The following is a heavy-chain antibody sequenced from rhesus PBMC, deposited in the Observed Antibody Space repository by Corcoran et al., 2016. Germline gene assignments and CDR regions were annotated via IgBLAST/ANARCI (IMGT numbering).Heavy chain of an antibody. V-gene: IGHV1-151*01. J-gene: IGHJ1*01. Sequence: QVQLVQSGAEVKKPGASVKLSCKASGFTFSIYAISWVRQAPGQGLERRGESSPIVGITNSARKFQGRVTITADTSPSTAYMELSSLRSEDTAVYYCARGGYFEFWGQGALVTVSS. CDR3: ARGGYFEF. CDR1: GFTFSIYA. CDR2: SSPIVGIT.